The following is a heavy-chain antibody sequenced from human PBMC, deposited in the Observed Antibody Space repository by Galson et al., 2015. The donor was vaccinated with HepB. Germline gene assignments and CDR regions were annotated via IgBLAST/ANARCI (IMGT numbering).Heavy chain of an antibody. CDR3: ARDRGGDCSSTSCYSSRGWFDP. CDR1: GDSVSSNSAA. V-gene: IGHV6-1*01. D-gene: IGHD2-2*01. J-gene: IGHJ5*02. Sequence: CAISGDSVSSNSAAWNWIRQSPSRGLEWLGRTYYRSKWYNDYAVSVKSRIAINPDTSQNQFSLQLNSVTPEDTAVYYCARDRGGDCSSTSCYSSRGWFDPWGQGTLVTVSS. CDR2: TYYRSKWYN.